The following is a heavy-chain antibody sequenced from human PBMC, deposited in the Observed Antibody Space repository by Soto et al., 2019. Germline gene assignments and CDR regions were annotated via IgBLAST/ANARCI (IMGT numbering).Heavy chain of an antibody. V-gene: IGHV3-30*18. J-gene: IGHJ3*02. Sequence: QVQLVESGGGVVQPGRSLRLSCAASGFTFSSYGMHWVRQAPGKGLEWVTFISYDGSNKDYAESVKGRFTISRDNSKNTLYLQMNSLRAEDRAVYYDAKGYGGQRLTRGDAFDIWGQGTVVTVSS. CDR1: GFTFSSYG. CDR2: ISYDGSNK. D-gene: IGHD6-25*01. CDR3: AKGYGGQRLTRGDAFDI.